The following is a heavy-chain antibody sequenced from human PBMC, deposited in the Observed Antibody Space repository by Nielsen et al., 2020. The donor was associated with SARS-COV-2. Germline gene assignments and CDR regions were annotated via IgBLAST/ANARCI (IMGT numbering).Heavy chain of an antibody. D-gene: IGHD3-9*01. CDR3: ARVHGYFDWLSDPFDY. J-gene: IGHJ4*02. Sequence: GESLKISCAASGFTFSSYAMHWVRQAPGKGLVWVSRINSDGSSTSYADSVKGRFTISRDNAKNTLYLQMNSLRAEDTALYHCARVHGYFDWLSDPFDYWGQGTLVTVSS. V-gene: IGHV3-74*01. CDR1: GFTFSSYA. CDR2: INSDGSST.